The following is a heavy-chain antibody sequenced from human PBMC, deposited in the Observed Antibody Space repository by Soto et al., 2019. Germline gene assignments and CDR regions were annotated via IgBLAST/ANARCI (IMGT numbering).Heavy chain of an antibody. CDR2: IYHSGST. D-gene: IGHD5-18*01. CDR1: GGSISSSNW. V-gene: IGHV4-4*02. J-gene: IGHJ6*02. CDR3: ARAVDSYGYLNYYYGMDV. Sequence: QVQLQESGPGLVKPSGTLSLTCAVSGGSISSSNWWSWVRQPPGKGLEWIGEIYHSGSTNYNPSLKSLVTISVDKSKNQFSLKLSSVTAADTAVYYCARAVDSYGYLNYYYGMDVWGQGTTVTVSS.